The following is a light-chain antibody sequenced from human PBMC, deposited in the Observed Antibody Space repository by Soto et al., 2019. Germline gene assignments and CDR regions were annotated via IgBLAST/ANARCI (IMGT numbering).Light chain of an antibody. CDR1: QSISSW. Sequence: DIQMTQSPSTLSASVGDRVTITCRASQSISSWLAWYQQKPGKAPKLLIYDASSLESGVPSRFSGSGSGTEFTLTISSLQPDDSATYYCQQYNSYWITFGQGTRLEIK. CDR3: QQYNSYWIT. CDR2: DAS. V-gene: IGKV1-5*01. J-gene: IGKJ5*01.